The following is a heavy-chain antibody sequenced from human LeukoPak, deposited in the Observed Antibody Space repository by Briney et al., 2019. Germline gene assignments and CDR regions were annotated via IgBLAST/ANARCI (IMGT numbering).Heavy chain of an antibody. Sequence: QTSETLSLTCAVYGGSFSGYYWSWIRQPPGKGLEWIGEINHSGSTNYNPSLKSRVTVSVDTSKNQFSLKLSSVTAADTAVYYCARGRSQVVAATNRYYYGMDVWGQGTTVTVSS. D-gene: IGHD2-15*01. CDR2: INHSGST. V-gene: IGHV4-34*01. CDR3: ARGRSQVVAATNRYYYGMDV. CDR1: GGSFSGYY. J-gene: IGHJ6*02.